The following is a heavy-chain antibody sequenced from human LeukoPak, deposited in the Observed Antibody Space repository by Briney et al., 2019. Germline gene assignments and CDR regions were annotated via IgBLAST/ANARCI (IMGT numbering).Heavy chain of an antibody. CDR2: INHSGST. D-gene: IGHD6-13*01. CDR1: GGSISSSSYY. J-gene: IGHJ5*02. Sequence: SETLSLTCTVSGGSISSSSYYWSWIRQPPGKGLEWIGEINHSGSTNYNPSLKSRVTISVDTSKNQFSLKLSSVTAADTAVYYCATFRGDRAASRSWFDPWGQGTLVTVSS. V-gene: IGHV4-39*07. CDR3: ATFRGDRAASRSWFDP.